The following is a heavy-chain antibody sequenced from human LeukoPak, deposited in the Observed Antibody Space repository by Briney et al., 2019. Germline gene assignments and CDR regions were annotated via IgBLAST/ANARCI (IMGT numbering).Heavy chain of an antibody. V-gene: IGHV4-39*07. J-gene: IGHJ4*02. CDR1: GGSISSSSYY. D-gene: IGHD5-24*01. Sequence: PSETLSLTCTVSGGSISSSSYYWGWIRQPPGKGLEWIGSIYYSGSTYYNPSLKSRVTISADTSKNQFSLKLSSVTAADTAVYYCARGEDGYPFDYWGQGTLVTVSS. CDR3: ARGEDGYPFDY. CDR2: IYYSGST.